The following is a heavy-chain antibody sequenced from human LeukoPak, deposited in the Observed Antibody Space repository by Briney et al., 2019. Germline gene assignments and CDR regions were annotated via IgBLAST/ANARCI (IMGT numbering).Heavy chain of an antibody. D-gene: IGHD3-10*01. V-gene: IGHV3-7*03. CDR1: GFTFSSYW. CDR2: IKQDGSEE. CDR3: ARDDYYGSGSYYGYYYYGMDV. Sequence: GGSLRLSCAASGFTFSSYWMSWVRQAPGKGLEWVANIKQDGSEEYYVDSVKGRFTISRDNAKNSLYLQMNSLRAEDTAVYYCARDDYYGSGSYYGYYYYGMDVWGKGTTVTVSS. J-gene: IGHJ6*04.